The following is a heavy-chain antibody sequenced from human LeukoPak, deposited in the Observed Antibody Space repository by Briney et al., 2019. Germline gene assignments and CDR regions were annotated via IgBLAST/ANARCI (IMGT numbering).Heavy chain of an antibody. CDR3: ARKRVTFVRGVDITSYFFDY. Sequence: GGSLRLSCAASGFTFDDYGMSWVRQAPGKGLEWASGINWNSGSTGYANSVKGRFTISRDNAKNSLYLQMNSLRAEDTALYYCARKRVTFVRGVDITSYFFDYWGQGTLVTVSS. V-gene: IGHV3-20*04. D-gene: IGHD3-10*01. CDR1: GFTFDDYG. J-gene: IGHJ4*02. CDR2: INWNSGST.